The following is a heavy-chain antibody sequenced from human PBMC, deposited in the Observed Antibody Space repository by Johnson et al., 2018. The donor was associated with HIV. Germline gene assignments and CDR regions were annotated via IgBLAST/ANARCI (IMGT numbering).Heavy chain of an antibody. J-gene: IGHJ3*02. Sequence: VQLVESGGGVVQPGGSLRLSCVASGFIFRSYDMHWVRQTAGKGLEWVSAIGKVSDTYYSDSVKGRFSMSRENVKNSLYLQMNNLRAGDTAVYFCARESRDGPNLRAFDIWGQGTMVTVSS. D-gene: IGHD5-24*01. CDR2: IGKVSDT. V-gene: IGHV3-13*01. CDR1: GFIFRSYD. CDR3: ARESRDGPNLRAFDI.